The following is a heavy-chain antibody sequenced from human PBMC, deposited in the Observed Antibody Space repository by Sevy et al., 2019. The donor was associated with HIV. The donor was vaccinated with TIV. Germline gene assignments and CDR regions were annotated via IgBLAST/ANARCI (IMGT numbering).Heavy chain of an antibody. J-gene: IGHJ4*02. CDR1: GFNFINSW. D-gene: IGHD3-16*01. CDR2: IKPDGSDR. CDR3: VRGGGEY. V-gene: IGHV3-7*01. Sequence: GGSLRLSCAASGFNFINSWMGWVRQAPGKGLECVVTIKPDGSDRYYVDSVKGRFFVSRDNAKNSLFLQMNSLRDEDTAVYYCVRGGGEYWGQGALVTVSS.